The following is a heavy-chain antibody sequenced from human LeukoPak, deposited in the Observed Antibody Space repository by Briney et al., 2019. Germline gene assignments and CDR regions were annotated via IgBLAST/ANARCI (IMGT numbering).Heavy chain of an antibody. CDR3: ARGIGLGYDSSGYYLPFDY. CDR2: INHSGST. V-gene: IGHV4-39*07. D-gene: IGHD3-22*01. J-gene: IGHJ4*02. CDR1: GGSISSSSYY. Sequence: PSETLSLTCTVSGGSISSSSYYWGWIRQPPGKGLEWIGEINHSGSTNYNPSLKSRVTISVDTSKNQFSLKLSSVTAADTAVYYCARGIGLGYDSSGYYLPFDYWGQGTLVTVSS.